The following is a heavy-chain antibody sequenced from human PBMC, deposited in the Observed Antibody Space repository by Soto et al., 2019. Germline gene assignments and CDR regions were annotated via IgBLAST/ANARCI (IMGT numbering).Heavy chain of an antibody. Sequence: QVQLQESGPRLVKPSGTLSLTCDVSGGSINSRNWWSWVRQPPGKGLEWIGEIYHTGTTNYSPSLKSRVTLSVDKSRNQFSLTLNSVTAADTALYYCVRDFQGLDARFDFWGQGILVTVSS. CDR2: IYHTGTT. CDR3: VRDFQGLDARFDF. J-gene: IGHJ4*02. V-gene: IGHV4-4*02. CDR1: GGSINSRNW. D-gene: IGHD6-6*01.